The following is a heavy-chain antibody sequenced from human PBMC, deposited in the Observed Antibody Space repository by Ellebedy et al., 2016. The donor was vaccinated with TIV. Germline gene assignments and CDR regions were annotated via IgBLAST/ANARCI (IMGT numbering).Heavy chain of an antibody. J-gene: IGHJ4*02. D-gene: IGHD6-19*01. V-gene: IGHV4-34*01. CDR3: ARAFQYSSGWAFDY. Sequence: SQTLSPTCAVHGGSLSSDYWSWLRHSPAQGLVWIGEINHSGSTSYNPSLKSRVSISVDTPKKQFSLKMSSVTAADTAVYYCARAFQYSSGWAFDYWGQGTLVTGSS. CDR1: GGSLSSDY. CDR2: INHSGST.